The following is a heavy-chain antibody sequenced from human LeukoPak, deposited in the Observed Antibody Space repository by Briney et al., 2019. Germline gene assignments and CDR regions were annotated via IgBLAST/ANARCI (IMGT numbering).Heavy chain of an antibody. CDR3: ARSDWLDS. Sequence: GASLRLSCAASGFTFSGYWMHWVRQVPGKELVWVSRIKNDGTTTTYADSVKGRLTISRDNAKNTLYLQMNGLRAEDTAVYYCARSDWLDSWGQGTLVTVSS. CDR2: IKNDGTTT. J-gene: IGHJ5*01. V-gene: IGHV3-74*03. CDR1: GFTFSGYW.